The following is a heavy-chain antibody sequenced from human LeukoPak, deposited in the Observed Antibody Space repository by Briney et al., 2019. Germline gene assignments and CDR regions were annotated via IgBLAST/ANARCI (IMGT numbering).Heavy chain of an antibody. CDR3: ARDYYDTSGYVDY. CDR2: ISSGSTYI. CDR1: GFSFSSYS. Sequence: GRSLRLSCAASGFSFSSYSMNWVRQAPGKGLEWVSSISSGSTYIYYADSLKGRFTISRDNAKNSLNLQMNSLRAEDTAVYYCARDYYDTSGYVDYWGQGTLVTVSS. D-gene: IGHD3-22*01. V-gene: IGHV3-21*01. J-gene: IGHJ4*02.